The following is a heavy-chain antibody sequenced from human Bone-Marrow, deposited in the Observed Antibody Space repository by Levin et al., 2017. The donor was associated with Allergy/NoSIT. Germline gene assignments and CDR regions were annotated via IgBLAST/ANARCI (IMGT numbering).Heavy chain of an antibody. V-gene: IGHV4-39*01. CDR3: AKLTVLEVAPTFDY. Sequence: SETLSLTCSVSGDTISNRAYYWGWVRQSPGKGLEWIGSIYYTGNTYYNPSLKSRVTMSVDTSKNQFSLTVNSVTAADTAVYYCAKLTVLEVAPTFDYWGQGSLVTVSS. CDR1: GDTISNRAYY. CDR2: IYYTGNT. J-gene: IGHJ4*02. D-gene: IGHD6-19*01.